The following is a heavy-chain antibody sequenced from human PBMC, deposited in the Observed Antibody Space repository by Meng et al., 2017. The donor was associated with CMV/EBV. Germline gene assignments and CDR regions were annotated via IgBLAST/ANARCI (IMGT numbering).Heavy chain of an antibody. J-gene: IGHJ6*02. Sequence: ASVKVSCEASGYTFTGYYMHWVRQAPGQGLEWMGWINPNSGGTSYAQKFQGRVTMTRDTSISTAYMELSRLRSDDTAVYYCARSRIQLWLHHYYYGMDVWGQGTTVTVSS. CDR3: ARSRIQLWLHHYYYGMDV. CDR2: INPNSGGT. D-gene: IGHD5-18*01. V-gene: IGHV1-2*02. CDR1: GYTFTGYY.